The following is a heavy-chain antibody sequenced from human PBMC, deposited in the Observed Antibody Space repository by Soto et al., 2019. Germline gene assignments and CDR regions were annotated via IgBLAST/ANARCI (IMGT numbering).Heavy chain of an antibody. CDR1: GFTFYSYA. Sequence: GGVLRLSCAASGFTFYSYAMTWVRQTPGKGLEWVSTISASDGSTYFADSVKGRFTISRDNSKNTLYLQMNSLRAEDTAIYSCARVWERTVTTRKYFYAMDVWGQGTTVTVSS. J-gene: IGHJ6*02. CDR3: ARVWERTVTTRKYFYAMDV. D-gene: IGHD4-17*01. CDR2: ISASDGST. V-gene: IGHV3-23*01.